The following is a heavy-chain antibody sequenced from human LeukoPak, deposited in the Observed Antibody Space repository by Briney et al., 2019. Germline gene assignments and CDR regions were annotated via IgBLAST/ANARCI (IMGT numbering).Heavy chain of an antibody. CDR1: GFSFTTYW. CDR3: AKLAKYFYGSETFYFFEH. CDR2: INQDETEK. D-gene: IGHD3-10*01. J-gene: IGHJ4*02. Sequence: PGGSLRLSCAASGFSFTTYWMSWVRQTPGKGLEWVANINQDETEKYYVDSVKGRFTISRDNGKNSLYLQMNSLRVKDTAVYYCAKLAKYFYGSETFYFFEHWGQGTPVTASS. V-gene: IGHV3-7*01.